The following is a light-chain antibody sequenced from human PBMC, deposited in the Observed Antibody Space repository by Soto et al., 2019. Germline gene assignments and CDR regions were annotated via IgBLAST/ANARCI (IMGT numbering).Light chain of an antibody. J-gene: IGKJ4*01. Sequence: DIQMTQSPSTLSASVGDRVTITCRASQSISSWLAWYLQRPGKAPKLLIYDASSLESGVPSRFSGSGSGTEFTLTISSLQPDDFATYYCQQANSFPLTFGGGTKVDIK. CDR3: QQANSFPLT. CDR1: QSISSW. V-gene: IGKV1-5*01. CDR2: DAS.